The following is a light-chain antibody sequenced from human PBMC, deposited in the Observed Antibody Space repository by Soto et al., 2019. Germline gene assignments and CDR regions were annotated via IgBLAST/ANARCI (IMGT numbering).Light chain of an antibody. CDR3: SSYTSSATSV. Sequence: QSALTQPASVSGSPGQSITISCTGTGSDVGGYKYVSWYQQYPGKAPKLVIYEVSNRPSGVSNRFSGSKSGNTASLTISWLRPEDEADYYCSSYTSSATSVLGTGTKVTVL. CDR2: EVS. CDR1: GSDVGGYKY. V-gene: IGLV2-14*01. J-gene: IGLJ1*01.